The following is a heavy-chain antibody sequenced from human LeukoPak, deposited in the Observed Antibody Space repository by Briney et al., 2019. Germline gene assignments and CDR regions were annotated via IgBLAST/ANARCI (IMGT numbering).Heavy chain of an antibody. CDR3: ARALDV. CDR1: GLSFNTYA. Sequence: PGGSLRLSCVDSGLSFNTYAMHWVRQAPGKGLEWVAAISYDGSYTYYRASVRGRFTISRDNSKNTMYLQMNSLRAEDTAMYYCARALDVWGKGTTVTVSS. V-gene: IGHV3-30*04. J-gene: IGHJ6*04. CDR2: ISYDGSYT.